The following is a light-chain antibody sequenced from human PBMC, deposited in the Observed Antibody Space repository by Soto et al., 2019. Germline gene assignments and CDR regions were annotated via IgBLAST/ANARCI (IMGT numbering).Light chain of an antibody. J-gene: IGLJ1*01. CDR1: SSDVGSYNL. V-gene: IGLV2-23*01. CDR3: CSFAGSSTNV. Sequence: QSVLTQPPSVSGSPGQSITISCTGTSSDVGSYNLVSWYQHHPVKAPKLIIYEANERPSGVSDRFSGSKSGNTASLTISGLQAEDEADYYCCSFAGSSTNVFGTGTKVTVL. CDR2: EAN.